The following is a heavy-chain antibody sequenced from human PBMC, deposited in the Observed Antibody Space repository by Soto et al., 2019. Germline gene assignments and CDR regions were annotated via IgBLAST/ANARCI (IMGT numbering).Heavy chain of an antibody. Sequence: ASVKVSCKASGYTFTSYAMHWVRQAPGQRLEWMGWINAGNGNTKYSQKFQGRVTITRDTSASTAYMELSSLRPEDTAVYYCARDHLRGWFDPWGQGTLVTVSS. CDR3: ARDHLRGWFDP. CDR1: GYTFTSYA. V-gene: IGHV1-3*01. J-gene: IGHJ5*02. CDR2: INAGNGNT.